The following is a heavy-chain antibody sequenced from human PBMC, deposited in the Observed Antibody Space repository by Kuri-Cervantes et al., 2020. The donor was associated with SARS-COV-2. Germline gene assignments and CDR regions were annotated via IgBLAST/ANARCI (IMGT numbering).Heavy chain of an antibody. D-gene: IGHD3-22*01. CDR3: ARSTAFRRLVVISQGGAFDI. CDR2: INPNRGGT. CDR1: GYTFTGDY. J-gene: IGHJ3*02. Sequence: GGSLRPSCKASGYTFTGDYMHWVRQAPGQGLEWMGWINPNRGGTNYAQKFQGWITMTGDTSISTVYMELGRLRSDDTAVYYCARSTAFRRLVVISQGGAFDIWGQGTMVTVSS. V-gene: IGHV1-2*04.